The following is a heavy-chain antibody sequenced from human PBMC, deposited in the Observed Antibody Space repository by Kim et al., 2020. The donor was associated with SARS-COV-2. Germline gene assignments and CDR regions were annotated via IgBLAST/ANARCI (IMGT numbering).Heavy chain of an antibody. CDR1: GGSVSSGSYY. D-gene: IGHD3-10*01. V-gene: IGHV4-61*01. CDR2: IYYSGST. J-gene: IGHJ4*02. Sequence: SETLSLTCTVSGGSVSSGSYYWSWIRQPPGKGLEWIGYIYYSGSTNYNPSLKSRVTISVDTSKNQFSLKLSSVTAADTAVYYCASTLRNYYGSGSYKAWGQGTLVTVSS. CDR3: ASTLRNYYGSGSYKA.